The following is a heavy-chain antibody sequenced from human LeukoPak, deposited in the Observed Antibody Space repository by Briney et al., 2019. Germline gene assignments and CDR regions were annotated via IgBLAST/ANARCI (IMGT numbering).Heavy chain of an antibody. CDR3: ARDRGYTYGWYIDV. V-gene: IGHV3-23*01. CDR2: ISGSGGST. D-gene: IGHD5-18*01. J-gene: IGHJ6*03. Sequence: GGSLRLSCAASGFTFSSYGMSWVRQAPGKGLEWVSAISGSGGSTYYADSVKGRFTISRDNAKNSLYLQMNSLRAEDTAVYYCARDRGYTYGWYIDVWGKGTTVTVSS. CDR1: GFTFSSYG.